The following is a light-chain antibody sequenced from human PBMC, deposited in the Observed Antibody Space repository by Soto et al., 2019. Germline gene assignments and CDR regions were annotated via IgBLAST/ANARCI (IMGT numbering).Light chain of an antibody. CDR1: QSVSDK. CDR2: RAS. Sequence: EIVMKQSPATLSLSPGERATLSCRASQSVSDKLAWYQQKPGQAPRLLIYRASARATGIPDRFSGSGSGTEFTLTISRLESEDFAVYYCQQYDSSPVTFGGGTKVDIK. J-gene: IGKJ4*01. CDR3: QQYDSSPVT. V-gene: IGKV3D-15*02.